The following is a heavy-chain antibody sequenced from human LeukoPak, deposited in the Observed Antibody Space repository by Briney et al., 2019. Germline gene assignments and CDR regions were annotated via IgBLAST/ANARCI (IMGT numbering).Heavy chain of an antibody. CDR2: IIPIFGSA. D-gene: IGHD3-22*01. J-gene: IGHJ6*03. CDR3: ARDTTLSRVITATTTYHYFDYIDV. V-gene: IGHV1-69*13. Sequence: ASVKVSCKASGGTFNNYAITWVRQAPGQGLEWMGGIIPIFGSANYTQKFQGRVTITADESTRTAYMELSSLRYEDTAIYYCARDTTLSRVITATTTYHYFDYIDVWGRGTTVTISS. CDR1: GGTFNNYA.